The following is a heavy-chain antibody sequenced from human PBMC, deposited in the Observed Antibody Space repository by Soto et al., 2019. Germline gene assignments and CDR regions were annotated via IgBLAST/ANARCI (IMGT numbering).Heavy chain of an antibody. D-gene: IGHD2-2*01. J-gene: IGHJ4*02. CDR3: AKGGQLLTEGGGY. V-gene: IGHV3-9*01. CDR1: GFTFDDYA. CDR2: ISWNSGSI. Sequence: EVQLVESGGGLVQPGRSLRLSCAASGFTFDDYAMHWVRQAPGKGLEWVSGISWNSGSIGYADSVKGRFTISRDNAKSSRYLQMNSLRAEDTALYYCAKGGQLLTEGGGYWGQGTLVTVSS.